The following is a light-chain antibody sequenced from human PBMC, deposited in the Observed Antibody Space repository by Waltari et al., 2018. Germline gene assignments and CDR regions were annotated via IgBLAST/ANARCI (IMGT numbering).Light chain of an antibody. V-gene: IGLV1-40*01. CDR3: QSYDSRRSAWV. J-gene: IGLJ3*02. CDR2: GNS. Sequence: QSVLTQPPSVSGAPGQRVTISCTGSSSNLGAGYEAKWHQCLPGTAPKLLIYGNSNRPSGVPDRFSGSKSGTSASLAITGLQAEDEADYYCQSYDSRRSAWVFGGGTKLTVL. CDR1: SSNLGAGYE.